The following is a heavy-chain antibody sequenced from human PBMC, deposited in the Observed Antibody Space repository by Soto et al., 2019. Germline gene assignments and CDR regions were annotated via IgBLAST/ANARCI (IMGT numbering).Heavy chain of an antibody. CDR2: IYYSGRT. CDR3: ARGGDGYTIPHLVPSY. Sequence: QVQLQESGPGLVTPSETLSLTCSVSGGSISSYYWSWVRQPPGKGLEWIGCIYYSGRTNYNPSLTSRVTIPVDTSKNHFSLKPSSVTAADTAVYYCARGGDGYTIPHLVPSYWGQGTLVSVSS. J-gene: IGHJ4*02. D-gene: IGHD2-2*02. CDR1: GGSISSYY. V-gene: IGHV4-59*01.